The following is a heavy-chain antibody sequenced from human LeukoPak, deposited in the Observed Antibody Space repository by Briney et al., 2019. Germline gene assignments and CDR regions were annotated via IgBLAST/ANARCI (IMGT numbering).Heavy chain of an antibody. CDR3: ARDLLNWNYPYYYYGMDV. CDR2: IGGPGVNT. D-gene: IGHD1-7*01. CDR1: GFTFSSYA. J-gene: IGHJ6*02. V-gene: IGHV3-23*01. Sequence: LPGGSLRLSCAASGFTFSSYAMSWVRQAPGKGLEWVSGIGGPGVNTYYADSVKGRFTISRDNSKNTLYLQMNSLRAEDTAVYYCARDLLNWNYPYYYYGMDVWGQGTTVTVSS.